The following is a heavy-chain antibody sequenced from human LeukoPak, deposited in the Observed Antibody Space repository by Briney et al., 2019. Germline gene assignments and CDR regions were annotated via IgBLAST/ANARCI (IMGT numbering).Heavy chain of an antibody. V-gene: IGHV1-3*03. CDR2: INTGNGNT. CDR1: GYTFTNYA. J-gene: IGHJ5*02. CDR3: ARGPRVNWFDP. Sequence: EASVKVSCKASGYTFTNYAMHWVRQAPGQRPEWMGWINTGNGNTKYSQEFQGRVTITRDTSASTTYMELRSLRSEDMAVYYCARGPRVNWFDPWGQGTLVTVSS.